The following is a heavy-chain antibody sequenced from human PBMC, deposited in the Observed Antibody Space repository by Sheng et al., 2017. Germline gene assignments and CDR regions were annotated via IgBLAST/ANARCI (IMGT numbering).Heavy chain of an antibody. J-gene: IGHJ6*03. CDR2: IIPIFGTA. V-gene: IGHV1-69*05. CDR3: ATRRVPAAMRPGYYYYYMDV. CDR1: GGTFSSYA. D-gene: IGHD2-2*01. Sequence: QVQLVQSGAEVKKPGSSVKVSCKASGGTFSSYAISWVRQAPGQGLEWMGGIIPIFGTANYAQKFQGRVTITTDESTSTAYMELSSLRSEDTAVYYCATRRVPAAMRPGYYYYYMDVWGKGTTVTVSS.